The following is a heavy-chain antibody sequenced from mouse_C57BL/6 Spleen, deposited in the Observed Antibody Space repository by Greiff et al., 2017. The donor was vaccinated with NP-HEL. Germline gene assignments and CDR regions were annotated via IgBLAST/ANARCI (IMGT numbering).Heavy chain of an antibody. J-gene: IGHJ1*03. CDR1: GFTFSDYY. CDR2: ISNGGGST. CDR3: ARSNWPRYFDV. Sequence: EVQVVESGGGLVQPGGSLKLSCAASGFTFSDYYMYWVRQTPEKRLEWVAYISNGGGSTYYPDTVKGRFTISRDNAKNTLYLQMSRLKSEDTAMYYCARSNWPRYFDVWGTGTTVTVSS. D-gene: IGHD4-1*02. V-gene: IGHV5-12*01.